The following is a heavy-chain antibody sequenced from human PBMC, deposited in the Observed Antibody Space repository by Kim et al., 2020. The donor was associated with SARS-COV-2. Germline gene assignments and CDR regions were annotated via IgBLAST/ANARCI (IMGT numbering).Heavy chain of an antibody. CDR3: ARDLEYSSSSHAFDI. J-gene: IGHJ3*02. CDR2: IYYSGST. Sequence: SETLSLTCTVSGGSISSYYWSWIRQPPGKGLEWIGYIYYSGSTNYNPSLKSRVTISVDTSKNQFSLKLSSVTAADTAVYYCARDLEYSSSSHAFDIWGQGTMVTGSS. V-gene: IGHV4-59*01. CDR1: GGSISSYY. D-gene: IGHD6-6*01.